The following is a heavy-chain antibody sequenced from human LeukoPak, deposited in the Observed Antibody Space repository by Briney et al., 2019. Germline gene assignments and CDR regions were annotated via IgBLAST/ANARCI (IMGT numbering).Heavy chain of an antibody. CDR3: ARADDYGDYAKTRPAVDI. CDR2: IYYSGST. V-gene: IGHV4-30-4*07. Sequence: SLSLTCAVSGVSISSGGYSWRWLRQPQGKGLEWISYIYYSGSTYYSPYLKSRVTISVDTSKNQYSLKLSSVTAADTAVYYCARADDYGDYAKTRPAVDIWGQGTKVTVSS. CDR1: GVSISSGGYS. D-gene: IGHD4-17*01. J-gene: IGHJ3*02.